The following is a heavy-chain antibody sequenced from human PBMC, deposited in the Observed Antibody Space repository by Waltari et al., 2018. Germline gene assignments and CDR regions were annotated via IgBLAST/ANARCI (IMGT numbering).Heavy chain of an antibody. CDR3: AKTLLLSLYALDV. Sequence: QVHLQQWGAGLLKPSATLSLTCGVHGGPLSAHYWRWLRQSPERGLEWMGEVSHRGNTTYNPSLSGRATISVDTSRSQVSLKLHSVTAADTAVYYCAKTLLLSLYALDVWGQGTTVIVSS. D-gene: IGHD1-26*01. CDR2: VSHRGNT. V-gene: IGHV4-34*02. CDR1: GGPLSAHY. J-gene: IGHJ6*01.